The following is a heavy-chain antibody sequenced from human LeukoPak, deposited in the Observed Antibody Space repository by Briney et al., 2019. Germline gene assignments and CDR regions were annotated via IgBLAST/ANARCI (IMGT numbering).Heavy chain of an antibody. Sequence: GGSLRLSCAASGFSFSNYDMHWVRQAPGKGLEWVAVIRYDGNNKYSADSVKGRFTISRDNSKNTLFLHMNTLRAEDTAVYYCAKGGSLGFDYWGQGTLVTVSS. J-gene: IGHJ4*02. D-gene: IGHD7-27*01. CDR2: IRYDGNNK. CDR1: GFSFSNYD. V-gene: IGHV3-30*02. CDR3: AKGGSLGFDY.